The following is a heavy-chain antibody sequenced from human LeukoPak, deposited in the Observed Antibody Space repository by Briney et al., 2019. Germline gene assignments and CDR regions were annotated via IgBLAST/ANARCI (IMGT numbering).Heavy chain of an antibody. Sequence: GGSLRLSCAASGFTFSSYCMSWVRQAPGKGLEWVANIKQYGSEKYYVDSVKGRFTISRDNAKNSLYLQMSSLRAEDTAVYYCARARKTKQTNSNYDYWGKGTLVTVSS. CDR2: IKQYGSEK. CDR3: ARARKTKQTNSNYDY. CDR1: GFTFSSYC. V-gene: IGHV3-7*01. J-gene: IGHJ4*02. D-gene: IGHD4-11*01.